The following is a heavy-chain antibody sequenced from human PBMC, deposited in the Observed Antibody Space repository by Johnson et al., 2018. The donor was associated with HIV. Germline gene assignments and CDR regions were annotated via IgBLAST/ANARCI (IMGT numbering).Heavy chain of an antibody. V-gene: IGHV3-9*01. J-gene: IGHJ3*02. CDR1: GFTFHDYD. Sequence: VQLVESGGGVVQPGRSLRLSCAASGFTFHDYDIHWVRQAPGKGLEWVSGISWNSATKDYVDSVKGRVTISRDNARNSLYLQMNSLRAEDTAVYYCAREANAFDIWGQGTMVTVSS. CDR3: AREANAFDI. CDR2: ISWNSATK.